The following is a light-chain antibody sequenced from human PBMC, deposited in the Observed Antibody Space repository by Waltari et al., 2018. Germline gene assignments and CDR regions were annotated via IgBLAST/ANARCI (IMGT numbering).Light chain of an antibody. CDR2: AAS. CDR3: QQSYSNPLT. V-gene: IGKV1-39*01. Sequence: DIEMTQFPSSLSAPVGDRITITCRASESINRNMNWYQQKPGKAPQVLIYAASSLQSGVPDRFRGGGSGTDFTLTIDNLQPEDSATYHCQQSYSNPLTFGGRTKLEIK. CDR1: ESINRN. J-gene: IGKJ4*01.